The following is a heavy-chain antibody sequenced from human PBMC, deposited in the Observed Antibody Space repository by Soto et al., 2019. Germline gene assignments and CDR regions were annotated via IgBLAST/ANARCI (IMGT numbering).Heavy chain of an antibody. CDR2: ISYDGSNK. CDR1: GFSFGDYG. V-gene: IGHV3-30*03. D-gene: IGHD2-15*01. CDR3: ARGGIFLYYYYGMDV. Sequence: WGSLRLSCAASGFSFGDYGMSWVRQVPGKGLEWVAVISYDGSNKYYADSVKGRFTISRDNSKNTLYLQMNSLRAEDTAVYYCARGGIFLYYYYGMDVWGQGTTVTVSS. J-gene: IGHJ6*02.